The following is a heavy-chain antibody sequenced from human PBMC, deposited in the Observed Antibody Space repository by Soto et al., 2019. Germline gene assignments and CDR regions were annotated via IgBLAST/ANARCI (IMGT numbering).Heavy chain of an antibody. CDR1: GFTFSSYG. J-gene: IGHJ4*02. V-gene: IGHV3-33*01. Sequence: QVQLVESGGGVVQPGRSLRLSCAASGFTFSSYGMHWVRQAPGKGLEWVAVIWYDGSNKYYADSVKGRFTISRDNSKNTLYLQMNSLRAEDTAVYYCARDRQYSSSWYVWGEADYWCQGTLVTVSS. CDR2: IWYDGSNK. CDR3: ARDRQYSSSWYVWGEADY. D-gene: IGHD6-13*01.